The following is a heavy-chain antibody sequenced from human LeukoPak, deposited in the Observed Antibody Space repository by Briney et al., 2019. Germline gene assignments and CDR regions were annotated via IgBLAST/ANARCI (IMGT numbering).Heavy chain of an antibody. CDR3: CVEMATITSDY. CDR2: IIPIFGTA. D-gene: IGHD5-24*01. Sequence: SVKVSCKASGGTFSSYAISWVRQATGQGLEWMGGIIPIFGTANDAQKFQGRVTITADESTSTAYMELSSLRSEDTAVYYCCVEMATITSDYWGQGTLVTVSS. J-gene: IGHJ4*02. V-gene: IGHV1-69*13. CDR1: GGTFSSYA.